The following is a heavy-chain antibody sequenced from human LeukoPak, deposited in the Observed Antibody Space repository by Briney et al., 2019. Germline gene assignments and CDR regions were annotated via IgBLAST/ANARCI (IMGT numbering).Heavy chain of an antibody. CDR2: ISAYNGNT. CDR1: GYTFTSYG. CDR3: ARDNSGSYGAWFDP. Sequence: ASVKVSCKASGYTFTSYGISWVRQAPGQGLGWMGWISAYNGNTNYAQKLQGRVTMTTDTSTSTAYMELRSLRSDDTAVYYCARDNSGSYGAWFDPWGQGTLVTVSS. D-gene: IGHD1-26*01. V-gene: IGHV1-18*01. J-gene: IGHJ5*02.